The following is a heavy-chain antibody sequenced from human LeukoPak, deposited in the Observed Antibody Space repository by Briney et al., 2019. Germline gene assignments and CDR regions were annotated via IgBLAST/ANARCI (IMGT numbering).Heavy chain of an antibody. V-gene: IGHV3-21*06. Sequence: GGSLRLSCAASGFPFSSYSMNWVRQAPGKGLEWVSFISSTSTFIVYADSVKGRFTVSRDNTKDSLYLQMNSLRPEDTAVYYCARMPPDRDGMDVWGQGTTVTVSS. CDR1: GFPFSSYS. CDR3: ARMPPDRDGMDV. D-gene: IGHD1-14*01. J-gene: IGHJ6*02. CDR2: ISSTSTFI.